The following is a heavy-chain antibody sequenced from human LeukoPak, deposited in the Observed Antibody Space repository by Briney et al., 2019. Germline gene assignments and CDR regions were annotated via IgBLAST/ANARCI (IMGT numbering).Heavy chain of an antibody. CDR3: ARHPNSNWDY. Sequence: PGGSLRLSCTASGFTFSNFWMGWVRQAPGKGLEWVANIKQDETEKFYLGSVKGRFTVSRDNAQDSLYLQMNSLRVEDTAVYYCARHPNSNWDYWGQGTLVTVSS. CDR2: IKQDETEK. J-gene: IGHJ4*02. CDR1: GFTFSNFW. D-gene: IGHD6-13*01. V-gene: IGHV3-7*03.